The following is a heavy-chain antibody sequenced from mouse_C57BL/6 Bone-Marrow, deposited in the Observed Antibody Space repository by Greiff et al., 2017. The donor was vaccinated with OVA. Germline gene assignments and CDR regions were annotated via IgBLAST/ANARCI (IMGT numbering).Heavy chain of an antibody. V-gene: IGHV14-2*01. CDR3: ARSWDDGYYAMDY. Sequence: SGAELVKPGASVKLSCTASGFNIKDYYMHWVKQRTEQGLEWIGRIDPEDGETKYAPQFQGKATITADTSTNTAYLQLSSLTSEDTAVYYCARSWDDGYYAMDYWGQGTSVTVSS. D-gene: IGHD4-1*01. CDR1: GFNIKDYY. CDR2: IDPEDGET. J-gene: IGHJ4*01.